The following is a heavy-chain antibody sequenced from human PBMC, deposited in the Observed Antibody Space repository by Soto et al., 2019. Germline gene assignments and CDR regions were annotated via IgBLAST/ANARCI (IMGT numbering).Heavy chain of an antibody. CDR1: GLTFSSYA. Sequence: EVQLLESGGGLVQPGGSLRLSCAASGLTFSSYAMSWDRQAPGKGLEWVAAISGSGGSTYYADSVKGRLTIHRDNSNNTLYLQMNSLRAEDTAVDYCAKDRGLSEGMDVSGHETTVTVS. CDR3: AKDRGLSEGMDV. D-gene: IGHD3-10*01. V-gene: IGHV3-23*01. J-gene: IGHJ6*02. CDR2: ISGSGGST.